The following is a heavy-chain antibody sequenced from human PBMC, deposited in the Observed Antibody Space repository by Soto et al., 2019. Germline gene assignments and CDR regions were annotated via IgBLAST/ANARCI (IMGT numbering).Heavy chain of an antibody. Sequence: GGSLRLSCAASGFTFSSYGMHWVRQAPGKGLEWVAVIWYDGSNKYYADSVKGRFTISRDNSKNTLYLQMNSLRAEDTAVYYCARDYCSGGSCYSVADYWGQGTLV. V-gene: IGHV3-33*01. CDR3: ARDYCSGGSCYSVADY. D-gene: IGHD2-15*01. CDR2: IWYDGSNK. J-gene: IGHJ4*02. CDR1: GFTFSSYG.